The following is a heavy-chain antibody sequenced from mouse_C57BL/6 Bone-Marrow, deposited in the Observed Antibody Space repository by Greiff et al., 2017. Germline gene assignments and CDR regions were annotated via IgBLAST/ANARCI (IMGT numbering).Heavy chain of an antibody. D-gene: IGHD2-1*01. CDR2: IYPRSGNT. CDR1: GYTFTSYG. Sequence: QVHVKQSGAELARPGASVKLSCKASGYTFTSYGISWVKQRTGQGLEWIGEIYPRSGNTYYNEKFKGKATLTADTSSSTAYMELRSLTSEDSAVYFCASPIYYGTAWFAYWGQGTLVTVSA. J-gene: IGHJ3*01. CDR3: ASPIYYGTAWFAY. V-gene: IGHV1-81*01.